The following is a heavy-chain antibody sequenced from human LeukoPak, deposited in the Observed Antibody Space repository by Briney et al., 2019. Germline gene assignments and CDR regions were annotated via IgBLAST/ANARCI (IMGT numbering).Heavy chain of an antibody. CDR1: GYTLTELS. CDR2: FDPEDGET. J-gene: IGHJ4*02. Sequence: ASVKVSCKVSGYTLTELSIHWVRQAPGKGLEWMGGFDPEDGETIYAQKFQGRVTMTEDTSTDTAYMELSSLRSEDTAVYYCATGKIDCTNGVCYTYYFDYWGQGTLVTVSS. CDR3: ATGKIDCTNGVCYTYYFDY. D-gene: IGHD2-8*01. V-gene: IGHV1-24*01.